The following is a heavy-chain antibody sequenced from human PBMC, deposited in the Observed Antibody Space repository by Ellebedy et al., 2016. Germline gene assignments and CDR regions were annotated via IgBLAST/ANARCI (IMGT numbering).Heavy chain of an antibody. CDR2: INYSGKT. V-gene: IGHV4-31*01. J-gene: IGHJ4*02. Sequence: SETLSLXXTVSGGSISSGDYYWGWIRQHSGKVLEWMGYINYSGKTYHNPSLKSQVTLSVDTSENQFSLKLSSVTAADTAVYYCARGRGHYAGSGSDYWGQGTLVTVSS. CDR3: ARGRGHYAGSGSDY. D-gene: IGHD3-10*01. CDR1: GGSISSGDYY.